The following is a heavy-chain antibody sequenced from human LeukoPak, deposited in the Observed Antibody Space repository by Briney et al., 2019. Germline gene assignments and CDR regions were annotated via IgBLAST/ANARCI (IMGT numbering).Heavy chain of an antibody. CDR1: GFTFSSYG. V-gene: IGHV3-30*18. J-gene: IGHJ4*02. Sequence: PGGSLRLSCAASGFTFSSYGMHWVRQAPGKGLEWVAVISYDGSNKYYADSVKGRFTISRDNSKNTLYLQVNSLRAEDTAVYYCANEMGTYDSSDYWGQGTLVTVSS. CDR2: ISYDGSNK. CDR3: ANEMGTYDSSDY. D-gene: IGHD3-22*01.